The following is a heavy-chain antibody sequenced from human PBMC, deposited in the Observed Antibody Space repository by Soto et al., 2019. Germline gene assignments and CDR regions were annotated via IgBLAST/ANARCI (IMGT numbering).Heavy chain of an antibody. V-gene: IGHV3-11*01. CDR2: TGRSLYPI. CDR3: ARDNRSFWNGYYRRYDYYGMDV. J-gene: IGHJ6*02. CDR1: GFSFSDYY. Sequence: HVQLVESGGGLVEPGGSLRLSCAASGFSFSDYYVNWIRQAPGKGLEWISYTGRSLYPIYYADSVKGRFSISRDSAKNSVFLQVNRLRGEDTAVYYCARDNRSFWNGYYRRYDYYGMDVWGRGTTVIVSS. D-gene: IGHD3-3*01.